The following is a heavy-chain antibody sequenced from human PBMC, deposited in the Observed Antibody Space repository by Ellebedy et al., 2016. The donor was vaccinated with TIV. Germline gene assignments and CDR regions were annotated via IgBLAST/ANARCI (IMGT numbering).Heavy chain of an antibody. V-gene: IGHV1-46*04. CDR2: INPSGGST. Sequence: AASVKVSCKASGYTFSTYYMHWVRQAPGQGLEWLGIINPSGGSTTYAQNLQGRVTMTRDTSTTTVYMELSNLRSEDTAVYYCARESRSTSDYWGQGTLVTVSS. CDR3: ARESRSTSDY. CDR1: GYTFSTYY. J-gene: IGHJ4*02. D-gene: IGHD1-26*01.